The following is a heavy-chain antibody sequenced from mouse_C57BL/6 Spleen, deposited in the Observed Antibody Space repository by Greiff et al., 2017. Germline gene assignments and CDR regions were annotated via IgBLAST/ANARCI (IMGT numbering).Heavy chain of an antibody. V-gene: IGHV1-61*01. CDR3: ARANGDGSFAY. J-gene: IGHJ3*01. CDR2: IYPSDSGT. CDR1: GYTFTSYW. D-gene: IGHD4-1*01. Sequence: VQLQQPGAELVRPGSSVKLSCKASGYTFTSYWMDWVKQRPGQGLDWIGNIYPSDSGTHYNQKFKDKATLTVDKSSSTAYMQLSSLTSEDSAVYYCARANGDGSFAYWGQGTLVTVSA.